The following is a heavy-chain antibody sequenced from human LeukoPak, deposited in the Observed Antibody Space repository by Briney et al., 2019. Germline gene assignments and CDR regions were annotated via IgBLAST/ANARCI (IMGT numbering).Heavy chain of an antibody. J-gene: IGHJ4*02. D-gene: IGHD2-15*01. CDR2: IYFSGGT. CDR3: ARHTMRSGAHFDY. CDR1: GGSISSGDYY. V-gene: IGHV4-30-4*01. Sequence: SETLSLTCTVSGGSISSGDYYWSWIRQPPGKGLEWIGYIYFSGGTYYNPSLKSRLTISVDTSKNQFSLKLSSVTAADTAVYYCARHTMRSGAHFDYWGQGTLVTVSS.